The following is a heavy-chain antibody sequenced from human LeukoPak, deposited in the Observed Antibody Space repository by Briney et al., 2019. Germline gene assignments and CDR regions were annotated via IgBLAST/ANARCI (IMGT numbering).Heavy chain of an antibody. D-gene: IGHD4-17*01. CDR3: ARHMTTANNWFDP. CDR1: GYTFTGYY. Sequence: SVKVSCKASGYTFTGYYMHWVRQAPGQGLEWMGWINPNSGGTNYEQKFQGRVIMTRDTSISTAYMELSRLRSDDTAVYYCARHMTTANNWFDPWGQGTLVTVSS. J-gene: IGHJ5*02. V-gene: IGHV1-2*02. CDR2: INPNSGGT.